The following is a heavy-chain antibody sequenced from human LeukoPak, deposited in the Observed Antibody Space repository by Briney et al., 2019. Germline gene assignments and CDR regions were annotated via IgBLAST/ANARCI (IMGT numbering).Heavy chain of an antibody. CDR3: ARHRKLGPYNWFDP. Sequence: SETLSLTCAVYGGSFSGYYWSWIRQPPGKGLEWIGEINHSGSTNYNPSLKSRVTISVDTSKNQFSLKLSSVTAADTAVYYCARHRKLGPYNWFDPWGQGTLVTVSS. CDR1: GGSFSGYY. CDR2: INHSGST. V-gene: IGHV4-34*01. J-gene: IGHJ5*02. D-gene: IGHD3-16*01.